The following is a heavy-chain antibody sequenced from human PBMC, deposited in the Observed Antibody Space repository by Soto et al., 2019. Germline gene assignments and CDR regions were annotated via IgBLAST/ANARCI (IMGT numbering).Heavy chain of an antibody. Sequence: GASVKVSCKASGGTFSSYTISWVRQAPGQGLEWMGRIIPILGIAYYADSVKGRFTISRDNSKNTLYLQMNSLRAEDTAVYYCAKEMATISYYYYYGMDVWGQGTTVTVSS. V-gene: IGHV1-69*04. CDR1: GGTFSSYT. CDR3: AKEMATISYYYYYGMDV. D-gene: IGHD5-12*01. CDR2: IIPILGIA. J-gene: IGHJ6*02.